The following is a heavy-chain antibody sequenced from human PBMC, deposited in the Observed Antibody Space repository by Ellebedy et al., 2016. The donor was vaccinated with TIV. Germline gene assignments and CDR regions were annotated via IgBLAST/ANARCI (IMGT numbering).Heavy chain of an antibody. CDR2: IGGTSGRT. D-gene: IGHD1-7*01. V-gene: IGHV3-23*01. J-gene: IGHJ4*02. CDR3: ARGTYNWNYIYFDY. Sequence: GESLKISXAASGFTFSSYAMNWVRQAPGKGLERISIIGGTSGRTYYADSVKGRFTISRDNSRNTLYLQMTSLRAEDTAVYYCARGTYNWNYIYFDYWGQGSLVTASS. CDR1: GFTFSSYA.